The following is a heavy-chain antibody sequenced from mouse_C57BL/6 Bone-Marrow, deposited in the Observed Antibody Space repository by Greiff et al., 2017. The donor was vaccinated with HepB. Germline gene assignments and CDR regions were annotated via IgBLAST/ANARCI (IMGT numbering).Heavy chain of an antibody. J-gene: IGHJ3*01. CDR2: IDPETGGT. D-gene: IGHD2-3*01. CDR3: TRSGDGYYEFAY. CDR1: GYTFTDYE. Sequence: QVQLQQSGAELVRPGASVTLSCKASGYTFTDYEMHWVKQTPVHGLEWIGAIDPETGGTAYNQKFKGKAILTADKSSSTAYMELRSLTSEDSAVYYCTRSGDGYYEFAYWGQGTLVTVSA. V-gene: IGHV1-15*01.